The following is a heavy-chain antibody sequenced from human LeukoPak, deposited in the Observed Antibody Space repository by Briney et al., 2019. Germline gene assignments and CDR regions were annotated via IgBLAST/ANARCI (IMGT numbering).Heavy chain of an antibody. CDR3: ARDLGYYGSGTYARDYYYYMDV. CDR2: ISGYNGNT. V-gene: IGHV1-18*01. D-gene: IGHD3-10*01. Sequence: ASVKVSCKASGYTFTSYGINWVRQAPGLGLEWIGWISGYNGNTDYAQKLLDRVTMTTDTSTSTAYMEMRSLRSDDTAVYYCARDLGYYGSGTYARDYYYYMDVWGKGTTVTVAS. J-gene: IGHJ6*03. CDR1: GYTFTSYG.